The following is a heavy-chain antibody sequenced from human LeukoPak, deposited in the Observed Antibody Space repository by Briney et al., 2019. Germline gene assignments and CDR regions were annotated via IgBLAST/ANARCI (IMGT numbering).Heavy chain of an antibody. CDR1: GYTLTSYG. J-gene: IGHJ3*02. CDR2: ICAYDGNT. CDR3: ARDRRDIVVVVAATDDAFDI. V-gene: IGHV1-18*01. D-gene: IGHD2-15*01. Sequence: ASVKVSCKASGYTLTSYGISCVRPAPAQRLEWMGWICAYDGNTDYAQKLQGSVTMTTDTSTSTAYMELRSLRSDDTAVYYCARDRRDIVVVVAATDDAFDIWGQGTMVTVSS.